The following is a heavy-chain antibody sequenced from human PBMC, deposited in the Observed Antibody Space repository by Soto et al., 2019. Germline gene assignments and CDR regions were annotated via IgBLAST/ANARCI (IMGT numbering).Heavy chain of an antibody. Sequence: QVQLQESGPGLVKPSGTLSLTCAVSSGSISSSNWWSWVRQPPGKGLEWIGEIYHSGSTNYNPSLKRRVTISVDNSKNQFSLKLSSVSATHPAVYYCARVVGSGRGDYWGQGTLVAVSS. CDR2: IYHSGST. J-gene: IGHJ4*02. CDR3: ARVVGSGRGDY. V-gene: IGHV4-4*02. CDR1: SGSISSSNW. D-gene: IGHD3-10*01.